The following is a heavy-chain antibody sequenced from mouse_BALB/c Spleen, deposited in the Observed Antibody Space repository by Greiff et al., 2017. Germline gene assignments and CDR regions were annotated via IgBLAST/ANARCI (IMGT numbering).Heavy chain of an antibody. CDR1: GYTFTSYT. V-gene: IGHV1S26*01. D-gene: IGHD1-1*01. CDR3: ARSLCTTVVEYFDY. CDR2: INPSSGYT. J-gene: IGHJ2*01. Sequence: QVQLQQSGAELVKPGASVKMSCKASGYTFTSYTMDWVKQRPGQGLEWIGYINPSSGYTNYNQKFKDKATLTADKSSSTAYMQLSSLTSEDSAVYYCARSLCTTVVEYFDYWGQGTTLTVSS.